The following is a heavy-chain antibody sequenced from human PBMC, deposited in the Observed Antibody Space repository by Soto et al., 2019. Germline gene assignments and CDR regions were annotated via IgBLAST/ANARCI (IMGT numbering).Heavy chain of an antibody. V-gene: IGHV3-33*01. CDR1: GFTFSSYG. J-gene: IGHJ6*02. CDR2: IWYDGSNK. CDR3: ARDAAAAGYGMDV. D-gene: IGHD6-13*01. Sequence: VQLVESGGGVVQPGRSLRLSCAASGFTFSSYGMHWVRQAPGKGLEWVAVIWYDGSNKYYADSVKGRFTISRDNSKNTLYLQMNSLRAEDTAVYYCARDAAAAGYGMDVWGQGTTVTVSS.